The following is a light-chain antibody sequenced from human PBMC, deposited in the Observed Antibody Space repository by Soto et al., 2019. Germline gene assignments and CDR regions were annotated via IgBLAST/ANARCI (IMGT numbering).Light chain of an antibody. CDR3: SSYTSYGV. Sequence: QSVLTQPASVSGSPGQSITISCTGTSSDVGGYNYVSWYQQHPGKAPKLMIYEVSNRPSGVSNRFSGSKSGNTASLTISGLQAEDEADYYCSSYTSYGVFGGGTKVTVL. V-gene: IGLV2-14*01. CDR2: EVS. CDR1: SSDVGGYNY. J-gene: IGLJ2*01.